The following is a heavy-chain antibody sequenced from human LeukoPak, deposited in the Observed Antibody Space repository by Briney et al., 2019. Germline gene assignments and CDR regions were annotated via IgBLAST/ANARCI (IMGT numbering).Heavy chain of an antibody. V-gene: IGHV4-34*01. CDR2: INHSGST. Sequence: PSDTLSLTCAVYGGSFSGYYWSWIRRPPGKGLEWIGEINHSGSTNYNPSLKSRVTISVDTSKNQFSLKLSSVTAADTAVYYCARLYDYSNSLDYWGQGTLVTVSS. CDR1: GGSFSGYY. D-gene: IGHD4-11*01. J-gene: IGHJ4*02. CDR3: ARLYDYSNSLDY.